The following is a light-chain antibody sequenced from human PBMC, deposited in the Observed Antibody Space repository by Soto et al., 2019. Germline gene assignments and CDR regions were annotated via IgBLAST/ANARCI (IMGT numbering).Light chain of an antibody. CDR3: QQVNSFPFT. Sequence: IQMTQSPSSLSASVGDRVTITCRASQSISSYLNWYQQKPGKAPKLLIYAASSLQSGVPSRFSGSGSGTDFTLTISSLQPEDFATFYCQQVNSFPFTFGGGTKVDIK. J-gene: IGKJ4*01. V-gene: IGKV1-39*01. CDR1: QSISSY. CDR2: AAS.